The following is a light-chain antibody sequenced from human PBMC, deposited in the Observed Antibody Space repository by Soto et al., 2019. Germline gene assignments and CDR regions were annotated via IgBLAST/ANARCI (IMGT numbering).Light chain of an antibody. V-gene: IGLV1-40*01. CDR1: SSNIGADYD. Sequence: QSVVTQPPSVSGAPGERVTISCTGSSSNIGADYDVHWYQQFPGRAPKLLIYGNKNRPSGVPDRFSGTKSGTSASLDITGLQAEDEADYYCQSFDTRLNTVVFGGGTKVTVL. J-gene: IGLJ2*01. CDR3: QSFDTRLNTVV. CDR2: GNK.